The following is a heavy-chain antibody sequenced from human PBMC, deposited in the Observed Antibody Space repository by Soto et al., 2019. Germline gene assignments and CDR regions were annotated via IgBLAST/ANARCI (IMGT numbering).Heavy chain of an antibody. Sequence: GASVKVSCKASGGTFSSYTISWVRQAPGQGLEWMGRIIPILGIANYAQKFQGRVTITADKSTSTAYMELSSLRSEDTAVYYCARGQLYSSGWYVYWGQGTLVTVSS. CDR1: GGTFSSYT. CDR3: ARGQLYSSGWYVY. J-gene: IGHJ4*02. V-gene: IGHV1-69*02. CDR2: IIPILGIA. D-gene: IGHD6-19*01.